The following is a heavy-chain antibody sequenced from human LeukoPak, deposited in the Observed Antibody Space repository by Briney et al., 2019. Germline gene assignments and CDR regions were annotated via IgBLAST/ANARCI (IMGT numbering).Heavy chain of an antibody. CDR3: VRENHGSFDY. Sequence: GGSLRLSCAASGFSFSTYYVNWVRQAPGKGLEWVSCISSSSTYIYYADSVRGRFAISGDNAKNSLYLQMNSLRADDTAVYYCVRENHGSFDYWGQGSLVTVSS. V-gene: IGHV3-21*01. CDR2: ISSSSTYI. CDR1: GFSFSTYY. D-gene: IGHD1-14*01. J-gene: IGHJ4*02.